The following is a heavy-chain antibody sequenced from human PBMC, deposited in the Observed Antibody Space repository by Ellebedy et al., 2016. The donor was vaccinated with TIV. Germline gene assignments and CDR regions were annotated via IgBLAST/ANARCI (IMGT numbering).Heavy chain of an antibody. Sequence: AASVKVSCKGSGGTFNSFSWVRQAPGQGLEWMGGIIPIFVTAQYAQKFKDRVTITADGSTSTAYMESSGLRSEDTAVYYCARGLGYCDNLSCSMPDYNYDGMDVWGQGTTVTVSS. CDR2: IIPIFVTA. CDR3: ARGLGYCDNLSCSMPDYNYDGMDV. V-gene: IGHV1-69*13. J-gene: IGHJ6*02. CDR1: GGTFNS. D-gene: IGHD2-15*01.